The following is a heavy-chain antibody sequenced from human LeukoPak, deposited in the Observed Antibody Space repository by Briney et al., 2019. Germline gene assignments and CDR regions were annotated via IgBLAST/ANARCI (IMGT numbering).Heavy chain of an antibody. CDR2: ISGSSSSI. D-gene: IGHD3-10*01. V-gene: IGHV3-48*01. J-gene: IGHJ3*02. Sequence: GGSLRLSCAASGFTFRSYSMNWVRQAPGKGLEWVSYISGSSSSIYYADSVKGRFPISRDNSKNTLYLQMNSLRAEDTAVYHCARGGSPYGSGSYAFDMWGQGTTVIVSS. CDR3: ARGGSPYGSGSYAFDM. CDR1: GFTFRSYS.